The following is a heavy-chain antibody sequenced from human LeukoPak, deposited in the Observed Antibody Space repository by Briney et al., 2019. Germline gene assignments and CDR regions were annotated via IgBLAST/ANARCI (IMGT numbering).Heavy chain of an antibody. J-gene: IGHJ4*02. CDR3: AKDQKYYYGSGSYDY. Sequence: PGRSLRLSCAASGFTFSSYGMHWVRQAPGKGLEWVAVISYDGSNKYYADSVKGRFTISRDNSKNTLYLQMNSLRAEDTAVYYCAKDQKYYYGSGSYDYWGQGTLVTVSS. V-gene: IGHV3-30*18. D-gene: IGHD3-10*01. CDR1: GFTFSSYG. CDR2: ISYDGSNK.